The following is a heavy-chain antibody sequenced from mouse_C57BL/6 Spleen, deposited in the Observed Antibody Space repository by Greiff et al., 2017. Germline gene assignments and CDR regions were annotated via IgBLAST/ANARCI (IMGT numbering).Heavy chain of an antibody. J-gene: IGHJ2*01. CDR3: ASGYYGSSSYFDY. CDR1: GYSFTSYY. D-gene: IGHD1-1*01. Sequence: VQLQQSGPELVKPGASVKISCKASGYSFTSYYIHWVKQRPGQGLEWIGWIYPGSGNTKYNEKFKGKATLTADTSSSTAYMQLSSLTAEDSAVYYCASGYYGSSSYFDYWGQGTTLTVSS. V-gene: IGHV1-66*01. CDR2: IYPGSGNT.